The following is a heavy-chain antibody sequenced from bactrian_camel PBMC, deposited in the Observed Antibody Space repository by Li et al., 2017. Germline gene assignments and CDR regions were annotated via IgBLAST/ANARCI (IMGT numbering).Heavy chain of an antibody. CDR2: TYQGGTRT. J-gene: IGHJ7*01. D-gene: IGHD3*01. Sequence: HLVESGGFSFPSGVSLRLSCEFSEYTYSINWMTWFRQVPGKEREGVAATYQGGTRTYWSDSVKGRFTISRDNDKNTMYMQMNDLKPEDTGMYYCAKGSSTRYGEYRGRGKGKKG. V-gene: IGHV3S1*01. CDR1: EYTYSINW.